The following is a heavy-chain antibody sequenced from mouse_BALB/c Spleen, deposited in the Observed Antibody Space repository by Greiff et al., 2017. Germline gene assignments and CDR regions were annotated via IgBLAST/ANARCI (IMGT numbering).Heavy chain of an antibody. D-gene: IGHD2-1*01. Sequence: VQLQESGPGLVQPSQSLSITCTVSGFSLTSYGVHWVRQSPGKGLEWLGVIWSGGSTDYNAAFISRLSISKDNSKSQVFFKMNSLQADDTAIYYCARNPSYGNYEGYYAMDYWGQGTSVTVSS. CDR1: GFSLTSYG. CDR3: ARNPSYGNYEGYYAMDY. V-gene: IGHV2-4-1*01. CDR2: IWSGGST. J-gene: IGHJ4*01.